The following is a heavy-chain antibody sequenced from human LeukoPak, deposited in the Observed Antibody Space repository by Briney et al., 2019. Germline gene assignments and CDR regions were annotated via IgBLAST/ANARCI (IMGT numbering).Heavy chain of an antibody. CDR2: IYHSGST. J-gene: IGHJ4*02. Sequence: PGGSLRLSCAASGFTFSSYWMSWVRQPPGKGLEWIGEIYHSGSTNYNPSLKSRVTISVDKSKNQFSLKPSSVTAADTAVYYCARLAGITMVRGVKDTSVDYWGQGTLVTVSS. CDR1: GFTFSSYW. V-gene: IGHV4-4*02. D-gene: IGHD3-10*01. CDR3: ARLAGITMVRGVKDTSVDY.